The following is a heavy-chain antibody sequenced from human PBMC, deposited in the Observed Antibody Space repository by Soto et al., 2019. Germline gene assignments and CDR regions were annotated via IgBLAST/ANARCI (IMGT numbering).Heavy chain of an antibody. D-gene: IGHD2-15*01. CDR1: GYTFTGYY. CDR2: INPNSGGT. CDR3: ARSGGIKAAADDC. V-gene: IGHV1-2*02. J-gene: IGHJ4*02. Sequence: QVQLVQAGAEVKKPGASVKVSCKASGYTFTGYYMHWVRQAPGQGLEWMGWINPNSGGTNYAQEFQGRVIMTRDMSTTTAYMELGRLRSDDTVVYYCARSGGIKAAADDCWGQGTVVTVSS.